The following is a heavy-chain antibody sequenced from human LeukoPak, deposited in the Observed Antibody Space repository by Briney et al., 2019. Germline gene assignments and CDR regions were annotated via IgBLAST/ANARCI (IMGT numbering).Heavy chain of an antibody. CDR2: ISSRSTYI. J-gene: IGHJ4*02. D-gene: IGHD2-8*02. CDR3: ARGGTGAFDY. CDR1: GGSFSAYY. Sequence: LSLTCAVYGGSFSAYYWSWIRQAPGKGLEWISYISSRSTYISDADSVKGRFTISRDNAKNLLFLQMNSLRVEDTALYYCARGGTGAFDYWGQGILVTVSS. V-gene: IGHV3-11*06.